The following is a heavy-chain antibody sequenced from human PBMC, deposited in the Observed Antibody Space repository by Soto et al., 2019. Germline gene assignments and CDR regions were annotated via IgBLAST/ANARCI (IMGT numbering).Heavy chain of an antibody. J-gene: IGHJ4*02. Sequence: ASVKVSCKASGYTFTSYGISWVRQAHGQGLEWMGWISAYNGNTNYAQKLQGRVTMTTDTSTSTAYMELRSLRSDDTAVYYCARDGRDYGDLRPFDYWGQGTLVTVSS. D-gene: IGHD4-17*01. CDR1: GYTFTSYG. V-gene: IGHV1-18*01. CDR2: ISAYNGNT. CDR3: ARDGRDYGDLRPFDY.